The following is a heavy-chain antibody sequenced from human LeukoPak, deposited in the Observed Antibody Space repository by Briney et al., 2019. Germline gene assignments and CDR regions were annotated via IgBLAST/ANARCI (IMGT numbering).Heavy chain of an antibody. Sequence: PSETLSLTCTVSGGSISSYYWSWIRQPLGKGLEWIGYIYYSGSTNYNPSLKSRVTISVDTSKNQFSLKLSSVTAADTAVYYCARQYYYDRSGYSYFDYWGQGTLVTVSS. CDR3: ARQYYYDRSGYSYFDY. J-gene: IGHJ4*02. CDR1: GGSISSYY. CDR2: IYYSGST. V-gene: IGHV4-59*01. D-gene: IGHD3-22*01.